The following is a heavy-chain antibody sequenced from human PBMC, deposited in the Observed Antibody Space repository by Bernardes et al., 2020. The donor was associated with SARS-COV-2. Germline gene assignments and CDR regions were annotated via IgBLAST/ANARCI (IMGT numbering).Heavy chain of an antibody. CDR2: INTDGSTT. J-gene: IGHJ5*02. Sequence: GSLRLSCTASEFTLRSSWMHWVRQAPGRGLVWVSRINTDGSTTNYADSVKGRFTISRDNAKNTLYLQMNSLRAEDTAVYYCARDLGYCTNGVCSPWGQGTLVTVSS. V-gene: IGHV3-74*01. D-gene: IGHD2-8*01. CDR1: EFTLRSSW. CDR3: ARDLGYCTNGVCSP.